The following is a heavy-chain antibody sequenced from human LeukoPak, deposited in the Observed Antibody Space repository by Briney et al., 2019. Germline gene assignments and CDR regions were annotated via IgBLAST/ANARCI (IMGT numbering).Heavy chain of an antibody. D-gene: IGHD6-13*01. V-gene: IGHV4-30-4*01. CDR2: IYYSGST. CDR3: ARDNARIAAAGIFDY. J-gene: IGHJ4*02. Sequence: PSETLSLTCTVSGGSIRSGDDYWSWIRQPPGKGLEWIGYIYYSGSTYYNPSLKSRVTISVDTSKNQFSLKLSSVTAADTAVYYCARDNARIAAAGIFDYWGQGTLVTVSS. CDR1: GGSIRSGDDY.